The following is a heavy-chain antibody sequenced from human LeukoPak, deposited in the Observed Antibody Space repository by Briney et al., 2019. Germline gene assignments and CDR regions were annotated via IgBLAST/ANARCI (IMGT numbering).Heavy chain of an antibody. CDR3: AREETMTESLDY. Sequence: SETPSLTCAVYGGSFSGYYWSWIRQPPGKGLEWIGEINHSGSTNYNPSLKSRVTISVDTSKNQFSLKLSSVTAADTAVYYCAREETMTESLDYWGQGTLVTVSS. J-gene: IGHJ4*02. V-gene: IGHV4-34*01. CDR2: INHSGST. D-gene: IGHD3-22*01. CDR1: GGSFSGYY.